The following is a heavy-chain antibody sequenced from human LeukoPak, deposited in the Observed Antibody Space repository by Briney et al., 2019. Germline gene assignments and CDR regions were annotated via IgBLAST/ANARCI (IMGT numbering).Heavy chain of an antibody. V-gene: IGHV4-34*01. CDR2: INHSGST. J-gene: IGHJ3*02. Sequence: SETLSLTCVIYGGSFNVYYWTWIRQPPGKELEWIGEINHSGSTKYSPSLKSRVTISVDSSKRQLTLKLTSVTAADMAIYYCASKDTSDYHYGSFDIWGQGTMVTVSP. CDR3: ASKDTSDYHYGSFDI. D-gene: IGHD3-22*01. CDR1: GGSFNVYY.